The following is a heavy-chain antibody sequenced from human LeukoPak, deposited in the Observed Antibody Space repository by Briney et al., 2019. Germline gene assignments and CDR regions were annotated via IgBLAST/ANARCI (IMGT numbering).Heavy chain of an antibody. CDR1: GGSISSYY. D-gene: IGHD2-15*01. CDR2: IYTSGST. J-gene: IGHJ3*02. CDR3: AREVVAATTGAFDI. Sequence: SETLSLTCTVSGGSISSYYWSWIRQPAGKGLEWIGRIYTSGSTNYNPSLKSRVTMSVDTSKNQFSLKLSSVTAADTAVYYCAREVVAATTGAFDIWGQGTMVTVSS. V-gene: IGHV4-4*07.